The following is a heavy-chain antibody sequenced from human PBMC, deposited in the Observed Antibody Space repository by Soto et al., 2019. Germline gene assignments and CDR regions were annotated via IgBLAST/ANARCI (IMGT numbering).Heavy chain of an antibody. Sequence: EVQLVESGGGLVQPGGSLRLSCAASGFTFSSYAMHWVRQAPGKGLEYVSAISSNGGSTYYANSVKGRFTISRDNSKNTLYLQMGSLRAEDMAVYYCARQYSLRRSVFDYWGQGTLVTVSS. J-gene: IGHJ4*02. CDR1: GFTFSSYA. V-gene: IGHV3-64*01. CDR2: ISSNGGST. D-gene: IGHD5-18*01. CDR3: ARQYSLRRSVFDY.